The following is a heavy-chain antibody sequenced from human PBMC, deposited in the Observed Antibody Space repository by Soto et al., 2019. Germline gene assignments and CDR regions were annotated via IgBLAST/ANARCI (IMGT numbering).Heavy chain of an antibody. D-gene: IGHD6-13*01. J-gene: IGHJ6*03. CDR1: GFTFGDYA. V-gene: IGHV3-49*03. CDR3: TRDVIAAAGRDYYYYYLAV. Sequence: GGSLRLSCTASGFTFGDYAMSWFRQAPGKGLEWVGFIRSKAYGGTTEYAASVKGRFTISRDDSKSIAYLQMNSLKTEDTAVYYCTRDVIAAAGRDYYYYYLAVWGKGTTVTVSS. CDR2: IRSKAYGGTT.